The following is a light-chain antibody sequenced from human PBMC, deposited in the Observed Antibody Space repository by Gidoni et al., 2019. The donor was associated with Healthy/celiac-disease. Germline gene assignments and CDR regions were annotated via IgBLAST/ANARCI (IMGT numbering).Light chain of an antibody. CDR1: QSVSSC. J-gene: IGKJ1*01. Sequence: ESVLTQSPATLSLAPGERATLSCRASQSVSSCLAWYQQKPGQAPRLLIYDASNRATGIPARFSGSGSGTDSTLTISSPEPEDFAVYYCQQRWTFGQGTKVEIK. V-gene: IGKV3-11*01. CDR3: QQRWT. CDR2: DAS.